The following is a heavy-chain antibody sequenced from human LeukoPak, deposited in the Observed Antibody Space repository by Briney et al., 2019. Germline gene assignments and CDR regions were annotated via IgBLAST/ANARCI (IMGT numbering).Heavy chain of an antibody. V-gene: IGHV4-39*01. D-gene: IGHD1-26*01. CDR2: IYYSGST. CDR1: GGSISSSSYY. Sequence: SETLSLTCTVSGGSISSSSYYWGWIRQPPGKGLGWIVSIYYSGSTYYNPALKSRATISVDTSKNQFSLKLSSVTAADTAVYYCARIVGASDYWGQGTLVTVSS. CDR3: ARIVGASDY. J-gene: IGHJ4*02.